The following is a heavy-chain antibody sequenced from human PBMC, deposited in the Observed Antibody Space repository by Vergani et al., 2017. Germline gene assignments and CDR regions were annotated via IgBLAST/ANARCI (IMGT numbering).Heavy chain of an antibody. Sequence: EVQLVESGGGLVQPGGSLRLSCAASGFTFSSYAMSWVRQAPGKGLEWVSAIYSGGSTYYADSVKGRFTISRHNSKNTLYLQMNSLRAEDTAVYYCARDWRSSGYTSWGQGTMVTVSS. V-gene: IGHV3-53*04. CDR2: IYSGGST. D-gene: IGHD3-22*01. CDR3: ARDWRSSGYTS. J-gene: IGHJ3*01. CDR1: GFTFSSYA.